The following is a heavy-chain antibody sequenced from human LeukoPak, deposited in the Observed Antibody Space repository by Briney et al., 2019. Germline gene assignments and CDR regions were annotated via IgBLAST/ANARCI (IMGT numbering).Heavy chain of an antibody. D-gene: IGHD4-17*01. J-gene: IGHJ5*02. V-gene: IGHV1-69*05. Sequence: ASVKVSCKASGGTFSSYAINWVRQAPGQGLEWMGRIIPIFGTANYAQKFQGRVTITRDESTSTAYMELSSLRSEDTAVYYCARGDGYGYNWFDPWGQGTLVTVSS. CDR1: GGTFSSYA. CDR3: ARGDGYGYNWFDP. CDR2: IIPIFGTA.